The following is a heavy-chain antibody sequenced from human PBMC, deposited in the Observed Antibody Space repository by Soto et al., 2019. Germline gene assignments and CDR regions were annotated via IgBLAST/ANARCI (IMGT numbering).Heavy chain of an antibody. CDR3: ARGSCSGGSCYSYYYYGMDV. D-gene: IGHD2-15*01. Sequence: GASVKVSFKASGGTFSSYAISWVRQAPGQGLEWMGGIIPIFGTANYAQKFQGRVTITADESTSTAYMGLSSLRSEDTAVYYCARGSCSGGSCYSYYYYGMDVWGQGTTVTVSS. CDR2: IIPIFGTA. CDR1: GGTFSSYA. J-gene: IGHJ6*02. V-gene: IGHV1-69*13.